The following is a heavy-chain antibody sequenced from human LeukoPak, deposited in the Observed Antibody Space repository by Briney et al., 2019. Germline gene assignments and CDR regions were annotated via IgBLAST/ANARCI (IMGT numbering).Heavy chain of an antibody. D-gene: IGHD6-13*01. V-gene: IGHV3-21*01. CDR3: ARDRMAAAGTTSPYYFDY. CDR2: ISSSSSYI. J-gene: IGHJ4*02. Sequence: PGGSLRLSCAASGFTFSSYSMNWVRQAPGKGLEWVSSISSSSSYIYYADSVKGRFTISRDNAKNSLYLQMNSLRAEDTAVYYCARDRMAAAGTTSPYYFDYWGQGTLVTVSS. CDR1: GFTFSSYS.